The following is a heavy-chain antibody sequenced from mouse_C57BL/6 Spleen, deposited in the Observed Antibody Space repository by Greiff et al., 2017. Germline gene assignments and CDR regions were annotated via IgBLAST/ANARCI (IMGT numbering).Heavy chain of an antibody. Sequence: VQLQQSGAELVKPGASVKISCKASGYAFSSYWMNWVKQRPGKGLEWIGQIYPGDGDTNYNGKFKGKATLTADKSSSTAYMQLSSLTSEDSAVYFCANPTGGGDAMDYWGQGTSVTVSS. V-gene: IGHV1-80*01. D-gene: IGHD4-1*01. CDR1: GYAFSSYW. CDR3: ANPTGGGDAMDY. CDR2: IYPGDGDT. J-gene: IGHJ4*01.